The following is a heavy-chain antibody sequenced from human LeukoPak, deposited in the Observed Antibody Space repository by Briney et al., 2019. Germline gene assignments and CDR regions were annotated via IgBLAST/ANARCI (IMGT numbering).Heavy chain of an antibody. V-gene: IGHV4-59*01. CDR3: AREAVAAPGTVDY. J-gene: IGHJ4*02. CDR2: IYYSGST. Sequence: SETLSLTCTVSGDSISGFHWSWIRQPPGKGLEWIGYIYYSGSTNYNPSLKSRVTISVDTSKNQFSLKLTSVTAADTAVYYCAREAVAAPGTVDYWGQGTLVTVSS. CDR1: GDSISGFH. D-gene: IGHD6-13*01.